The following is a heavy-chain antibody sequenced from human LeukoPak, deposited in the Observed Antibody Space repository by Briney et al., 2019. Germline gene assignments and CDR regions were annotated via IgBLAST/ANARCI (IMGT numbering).Heavy chain of an antibody. V-gene: IGHV4-34*01. CDR3: ASRASKRPLGY. J-gene: IGHJ4*02. CDR2: INHSGNT. Sequence: SETLSLTCAVSGGSFTDYYWNWIRQSPGKGLEWIGEINHSGNTEFNPSLESRVTISVDTSKSQFSLKLNSMTAAGTAVYWCASRASKRPLGYWGQGTLVTVSS. CDR1: GGSFTDYY. D-gene: IGHD3-16*01.